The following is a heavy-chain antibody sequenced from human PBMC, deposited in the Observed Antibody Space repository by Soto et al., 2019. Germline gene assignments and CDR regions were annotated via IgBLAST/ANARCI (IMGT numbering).Heavy chain of an antibody. J-gene: IGHJ4*02. CDR1: GGSISSGGYY. D-gene: IGHD5-12*01. Sequence: QVQLQESGPGVAEPSQTLSLTCTVSGGSISSGGYYWSWIRQHPGKGLEWIGYIYYTGSTYYNPSLKSRVTISVDTSKNQFSLKLSSVTAADTAVYYCARDTVYDSKYFDYWGQGTLVTVSS. V-gene: IGHV4-31*03. CDR2: IYYTGST. CDR3: ARDTVYDSKYFDY.